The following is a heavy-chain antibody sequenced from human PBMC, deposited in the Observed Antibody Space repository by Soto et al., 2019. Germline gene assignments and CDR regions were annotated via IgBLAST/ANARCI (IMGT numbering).Heavy chain of an antibody. J-gene: IGHJ6*02. Sequence: EVQLVESGGGLVKPGGSLRLSCAASGFTFSSYSMNWVRQAPGKGLEWVSSISSSSSYIYYADSVKGRFTISRDNAKNSLYLQMNSLRAEVTAVYYCAREYNWNDDYYYGMDVWGQGTTVTVSS. CDR1: GFTFSSYS. CDR3: AREYNWNDDYYYGMDV. V-gene: IGHV3-21*01. CDR2: ISSSSSYI. D-gene: IGHD1-20*01.